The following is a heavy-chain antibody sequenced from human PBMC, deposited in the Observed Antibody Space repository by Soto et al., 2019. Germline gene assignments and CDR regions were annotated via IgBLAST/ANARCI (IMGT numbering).Heavy chain of an antibody. V-gene: IGHV1-3*01. Sequence: GASVKVSCKASGYTFTSYAMHWVRQSPGQRPEWMGWINAGNGNTKYSQNFQDRITFTRDTSASTIYMDLRRLRSEDTAVYYCARDQDAYCTGGNCYRFDPWGQGTLVTVSS. CDR1: GYTFTSYA. D-gene: IGHD2-15*01. CDR3: ARDQDAYCTGGNCYRFDP. J-gene: IGHJ5*02. CDR2: INAGNGNT.